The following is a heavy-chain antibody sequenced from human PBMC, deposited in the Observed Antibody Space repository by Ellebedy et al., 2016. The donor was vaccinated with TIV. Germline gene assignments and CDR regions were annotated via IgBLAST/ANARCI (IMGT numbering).Heavy chain of an antibody. Sequence: MPSETLSLTCTVSGDSMSSRNLYWGWVRQAPGEGLQWIGSIYITWNKYYNPSLESRVSISIDTSKNQFSLKLTSVTAADTAVYYCAADRSISWYFFWGQGTLVTVSS. J-gene: IGHJ4*02. CDR1: GDSMSSRNLY. D-gene: IGHD6-13*01. CDR2: IYITWNK. CDR3: AADRSISWYFF. V-gene: IGHV4-39*07.